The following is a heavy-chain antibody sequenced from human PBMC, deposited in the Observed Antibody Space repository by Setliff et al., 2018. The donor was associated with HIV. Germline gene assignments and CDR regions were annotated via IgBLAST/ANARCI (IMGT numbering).Heavy chain of an antibody. Sequence: PSETLSLTCSVSDDPISSYYWSWVRQPAGKGLEWIGRLYVSGDTNYNPSLKSRVTLSADTSKNQLSLSLTSVTAADTAVYYCARVRLTMIMMVDYFDQWGQGTLVTVSS. CDR2: LYVSGDT. J-gene: IGHJ4*02. CDR3: ARVRLTMIMMVDYFDQ. CDR1: DDPISSYY. V-gene: IGHV4-4*07. D-gene: IGHD3-22*01.